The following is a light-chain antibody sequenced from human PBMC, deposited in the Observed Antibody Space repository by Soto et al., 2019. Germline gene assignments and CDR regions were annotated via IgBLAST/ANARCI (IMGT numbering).Light chain of an antibody. CDR1: QNIDTY. CDR2: DAS. V-gene: IGKV3-11*01. J-gene: IGKJ3*01. Sequence: AQCTAAVLWSRRIIKKLSCRASQNIDTYLDWYQQNPGQSPRLLTFDASSRATGTPARFSGSGSGTDFTPTISSLKPEDFALYNCLQRSAWPLACGPGPKWIS. CDR3: LQRSAWPLA.